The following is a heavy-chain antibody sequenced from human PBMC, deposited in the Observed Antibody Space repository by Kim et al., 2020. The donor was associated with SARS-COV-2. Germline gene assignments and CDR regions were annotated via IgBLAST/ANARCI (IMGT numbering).Heavy chain of an antibody. CDR2: IYTSGST. D-gene: IGHD3-9*01. Sequence: SETLSLTCTVSGGSISSGSYYWSWIRQPAGKGLEWIGRIYTSGSTNYNPSLKSRVTISVNTSKNQFSLKLSSVTAAEPAVYYCARLLRYFDWSPGYFDYWGQGTLVTVSS. CDR3: ARLLRYFDWSPGYFDY. V-gene: IGHV4-61*02. CDR1: GGSISSGSYY. J-gene: IGHJ4*02.